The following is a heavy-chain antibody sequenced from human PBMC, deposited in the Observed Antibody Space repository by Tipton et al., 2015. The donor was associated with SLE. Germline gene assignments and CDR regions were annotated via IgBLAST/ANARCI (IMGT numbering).Heavy chain of an antibody. J-gene: IGHJ4*02. Sequence: TLSLTCTVSGASISSGFYFWTWIRQRPGMGLEWVGHIYYSDTSYYNPSLKSRVSISIATSQDQFSLRLSSVTAADTAVYFCARLTWMRDSSGYSYYFDYWGQGALITVSS. V-gene: IGHV4-31*03. CDR1: GASISSGFYF. CDR3: ARLTWMRDSSGYSYYFDY. CDR2: IYYSDTS. D-gene: IGHD3-22*01.